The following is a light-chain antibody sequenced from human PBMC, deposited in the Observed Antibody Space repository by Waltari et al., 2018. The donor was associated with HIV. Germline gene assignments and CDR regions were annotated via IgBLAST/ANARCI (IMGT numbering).Light chain of an antibody. CDR1: QSVRSS. J-gene: IGKJ1*01. V-gene: IGKV3-11*01. CDR3: QQRSSWPLT. Sequence: EIVLTQSPATLSLSPGERATLSCWASQSVRSSLAWYQQRPDQAPRLLIYVTSTRATGIPARFSGSGSGTDFTLTISSLEPEDFAVYYCQQRSSWPLTLGQGTNVEFK. CDR2: VTS.